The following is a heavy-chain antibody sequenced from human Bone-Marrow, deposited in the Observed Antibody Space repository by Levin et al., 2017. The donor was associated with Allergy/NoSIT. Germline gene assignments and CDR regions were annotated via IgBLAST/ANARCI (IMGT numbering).Heavy chain of an antibody. D-gene: IGHD2-21*02. CDR1: GYSFTSYW. CDR3: ARSETVTAYYFDY. Sequence: GASVKVSCKGSGYSFTSYWIGWVRQMPGKGLEWMGIIYPGDSDTRYSPSFQGQVTISADKSISTAYLQWSSLKASDTAMYYCARSETVTAYYFDYWGQGTLVTVSS. J-gene: IGHJ4*02. CDR2: IYPGDSDT. V-gene: IGHV5-51*01.